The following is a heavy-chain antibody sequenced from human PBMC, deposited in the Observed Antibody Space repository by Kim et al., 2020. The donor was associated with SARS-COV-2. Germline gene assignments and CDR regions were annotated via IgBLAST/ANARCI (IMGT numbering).Heavy chain of an antibody. CDR3: ARDHGDSSGWAYYYYYYGMDV. J-gene: IGHJ6*02. Sequence: GGSLRLSCAASGFTFSSYGMHWVRQAPGKGLEWVAVIWYDGSNKYYADSVKGRFTISRDNSKNTLYLQMNSLRAEDTAVYYCARDHGDSSGWAYYYYYYGMDVWGQGTTVTVSS. CDR1: GFTFSSYG. V-gene: IGHV3-33*01. D-gene: IGHD6-19*01. CDR2: IWYDGSNK.